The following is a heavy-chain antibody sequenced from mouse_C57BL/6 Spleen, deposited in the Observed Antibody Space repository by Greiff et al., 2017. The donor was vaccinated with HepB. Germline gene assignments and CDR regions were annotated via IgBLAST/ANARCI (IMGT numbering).Heavy chain of an antibody. Sequence: EVNVVESGGGLVKPGGSLKLSCAASGFTFSSYAMSWVRQTPEKRLEWVATISDGGSYTYYPDNVKGRFTISRDNAKNNLYLQMSHLKSEDTAMYYCARDRANWDGGFAYWGQGTLVTVSA. CDR2: ISDGGSYT. D-gene: IGHD4-1*01. V-gene: IGHV5-4*01. CDR3: ARDRANWDGGFAY. J-gene: IGHJ3*01. CDR1: GFTFSSYA.